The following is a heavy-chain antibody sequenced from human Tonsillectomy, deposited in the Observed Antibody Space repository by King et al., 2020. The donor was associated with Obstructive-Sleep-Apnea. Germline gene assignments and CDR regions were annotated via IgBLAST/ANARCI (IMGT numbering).Heavy chain of an antibody. J-gene: IGHJ4*02. Sequence: VQLVESGGGLVQPGGSLRLSCAASGFTFSNYAMSWVRQAPGKGLEWVSAISGSGGSTYYADSVKGRFTISRDNSKNTLYLQMNSLRAEDTALYYCAKGAQAICSGGTCYLDYWGQGTLVTVSS. V-gene: IGHV3-23*04. D-gene: IGHD2-15*01. CDR2: ISGSGGST. CDR1: GFTFSNYA. CDR3: AKGAQAICSGGTCYLDY.